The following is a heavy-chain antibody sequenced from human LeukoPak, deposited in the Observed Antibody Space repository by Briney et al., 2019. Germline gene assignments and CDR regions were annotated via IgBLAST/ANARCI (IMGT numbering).Heavy chain of an antibody. D-gene: IGHD5-12*01. CDR3: ARGVSRYSGYDLAY. CDR1: GFTFSSYG. CDR2: ISYDGSNK. V-gene: IGHV3-30*03. J-gene: IGHJ4*02. Sequence: PGRSLRLSCAASGFTFSSYGMHWVRQAPGKGLEWVAVISYDGSNKYYADSVKGRFTISRDNAKNSLYLQMNSLRAEDTAVYYCARGVSRYSGYDLAYWGQGTLVTVSS.